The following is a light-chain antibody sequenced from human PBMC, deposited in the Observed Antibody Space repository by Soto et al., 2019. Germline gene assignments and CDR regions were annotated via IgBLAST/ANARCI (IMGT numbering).Light chain of an antibody. CDR2: SNN. CDR3: AAWYDSLNGYV. J-gene: IGLJ1*01. Sequence: QSVLTQPPSSSGTPWQRVTISCSGSSSNIESNAVDWYQQLPGTAPKLLIYSNNRRPSGVPDRFSGSKSGTSASLAISGLQSEDEADYYCAAWYDSLNGYVFGTGTKLTVL. V-gene: IGLV1-44*01. CDR1: SSNIESNA.